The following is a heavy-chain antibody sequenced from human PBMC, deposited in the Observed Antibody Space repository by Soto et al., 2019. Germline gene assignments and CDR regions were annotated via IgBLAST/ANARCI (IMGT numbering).Heavy chain of an antibody. J-gene: IGHJ4*02. CDR1: GFTFSSYG. Sequence: GGSLRLSCAASGFTFSSYGMHWVRQAPGKGLEWVAVISYDRSNKYYADSVKGRFTISRDNSKNTLYLQMDSLRAEDTAVYYCAKDGSWGQQLDDYFDFWGQGTLVTVSS. CDR3: AKDGSWGQQLDDYFDF. D-gene: IGHD6-13*01. V-gene: IGHV3-30*18. CDR2: ISYDRSNK.